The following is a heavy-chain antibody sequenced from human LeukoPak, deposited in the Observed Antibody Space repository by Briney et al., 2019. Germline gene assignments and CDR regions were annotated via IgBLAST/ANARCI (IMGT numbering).Heavy chain of an antibody. J-gene: IGHJ6*02. CDR3: ARDLRPTVRGVHPRGGYGMDV. Sequence: GRSLRLSCAASGFTFSSYGMHWVRQAPGKGLEWVAVIWYDGSNKYYADSVKGRFTISRDNSKNTLYLQMNSLRAEDTAVYYCARDLRPTVRGVHPRGGYGMDVWGQGTTVTVSS. V-gene: IGHV3-33*01. CDR2: IWYDGSNK. CDR1: GFTFSSYG. D-gene: IGHD3-10*01.